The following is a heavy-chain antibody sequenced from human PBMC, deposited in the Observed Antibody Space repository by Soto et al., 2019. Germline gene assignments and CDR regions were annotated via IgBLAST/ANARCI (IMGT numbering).Heavy chain of an antibody. V-gene: IGHV3-23*01. Sequence: EVQLLESGGGLVQPGGSLRLSCAASGFTFSSYAMSWVRQAPGKGLEWVSAISGSGGSTYYADSVKGRFTISRDNSKNTLYLQMNSLRAEDTAVYYCAKDGGYDFAWADNWFDPWGQGTLVTVSS. CDR1: GFTFSSYA. J-gene: IGHJ5*02. CDR3: AKDGGYDFAWADNWFDP. D-gene: IGHD5-12*01. CDR2: ISGSGGST.